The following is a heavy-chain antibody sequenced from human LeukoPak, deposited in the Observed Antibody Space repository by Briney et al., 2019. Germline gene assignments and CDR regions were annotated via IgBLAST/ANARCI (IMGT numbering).Heavy chain of an antibody. Sequence: GRSLRLSCAASGFTFSSYAMHWVRQAPGKGLEWVAVISYDGSNKYYADSVKGRFTISRDNSKNTLYLQMSSLRAEDTAVYYCVGGRDSSGHADYWGQGTLVTVSS. V-gene: IGHV3-30*04. CDR1: GFTFSSYA. D-gene: IGHD3-22*01. CDR2: ISYDGSNK. CDR3: VGGRDSSGHADY. J-gene: IGHJ4*02.